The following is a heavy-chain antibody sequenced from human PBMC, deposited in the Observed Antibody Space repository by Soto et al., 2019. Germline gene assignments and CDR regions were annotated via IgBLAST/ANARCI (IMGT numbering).Heavy chain of an antibody. Sequence: QLQLQESGPGLVKPSETLSLTCTVSGGSISSSSYYWGWIRQPPGKGLEWIGSIYYSGSTYYNPSLKSRVTISVDTSKNQFSLKLSSVTAADKAVYYCARHTPAISISDHWGQGTLVTVSS. CDR1: GGSISSSSYY. CDR3: ARHTPAISISDH. J-gene: IGHJ4*02. CDR2: IYYSGST. D-gene: IGHD2-15*01. V-gene: IGHV4-39*01.